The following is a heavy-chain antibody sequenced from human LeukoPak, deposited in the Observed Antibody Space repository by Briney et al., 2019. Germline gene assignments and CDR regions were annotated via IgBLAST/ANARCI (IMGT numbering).Heavy chain of an antibody. Sequence: PGGSLRLSCAASGFTFSRYWMHWVRQAPGEGLVWVSRIDEHGTTIDYADSVRDRFTISRDNAKNTLYLHMNSQRAEDTAMYYCARDVGGAGSHWGQGSLVTVSS. CDR3: ARDVGGAGSH. V-gene: IGHV3-74*01. CDR1: GFTFSRYW. D-gene: IGHD3-10*01. CDR2: IDEHGTTI. J-gene: IGHJ4*02.